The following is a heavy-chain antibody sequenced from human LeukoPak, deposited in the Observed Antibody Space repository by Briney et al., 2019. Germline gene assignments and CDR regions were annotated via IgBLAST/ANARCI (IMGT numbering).Heavy chain of an antibody. J-gene: IGHJ3*01. V-gene: IGHV4-39*01. Sequence: PSATLSLTCTVSGDSIISNIYWWDWVRLPPGKGLEWIGATFYTGRTFYNPSPKSRVTISVDTSKNQFSLDLNSATAADTADYYCARRRHNFDFYNVWGQGTRVLVSS. CDR3: ARRRHNFDFYNV. CDR1: GDSIISNIYW. D-gene: IGHD3/OR15-3a*01. CDR2: TFYTGRT.